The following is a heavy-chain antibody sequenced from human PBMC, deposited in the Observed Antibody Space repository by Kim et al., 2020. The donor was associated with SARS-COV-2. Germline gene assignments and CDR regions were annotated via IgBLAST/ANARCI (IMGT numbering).Heavy chain of an antibody. CDR1: GGTFSSYA. CDR2: IIPIFGTA. V-gene: IGHV1-69*13. CDR3: ARAALGYCSGGSCPPIY. D-gene: IGHD2-15*01. J-gene: IGHJ4*02. Sequence: SVKVSCKASGGTFSSYAISWVRQAPGQGLEWMGGIIPIFGTANYAQKFQGRVTITADESTSTAYMELSSLRSEDTAVYYCARAALGYCSGGSCPPIYWGQGTLVTVSS.